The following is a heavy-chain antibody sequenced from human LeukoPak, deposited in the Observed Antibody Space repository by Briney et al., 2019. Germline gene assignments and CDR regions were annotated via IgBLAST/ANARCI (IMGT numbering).Heavy chain of an antibody. Sequence: GGSLRLSCAASGFTFSNYDMHWVRQATGKGLEWVSAIDTAGHTYYIDSVKGRFTISRENAKSSLYLQMNSLRAGDTAVYYCIRGGDGFDPWGQGTLVTVSS. V-gene: IGHV3-13*01. CDR3: IRGGDGFDP. D-gene: IGHD3-10*01. J-gene: IGHJ5*02. CDR1: GFTFSNYD. CDR2: IDTAGHT.